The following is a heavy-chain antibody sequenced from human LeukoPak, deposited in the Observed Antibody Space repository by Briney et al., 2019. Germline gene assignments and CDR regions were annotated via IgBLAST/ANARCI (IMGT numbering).Heavy chain of an antibody. CDR2: IRSKAYRGTT. J-gene: IGHJ6*02. V-gene: IGHV3-49*04. CDR3: ARGPIQLWIHNAMDV. CDR1: GFTFGDHA. D-gene: IGHD5-18*01. Sequence: GGSLRLSCTGSGFTFGDHAMSWVRQAPGKAREWVGFIRSKAYRGTTEYAASVKGRFTISRDDSASIAYLQMNSLRTEDTAGYYCARGPIQLWIHNAMDVWGQGTTVTVSS.